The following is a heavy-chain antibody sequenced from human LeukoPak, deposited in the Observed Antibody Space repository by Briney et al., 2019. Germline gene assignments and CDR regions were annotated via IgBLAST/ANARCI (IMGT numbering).Heavy chain of an antibody. CDR1: GFTFITYG. D-gene: IGHD3-16*01. CDR3: ARRGPGGELDY. Sequence: PGGSLRPSCAASGFTFITYGMPGARQPPGKGLEWVAVIWYDGSNKYYADSVKGRFTISRDNSKNTLYLQMNSLRAEDTAVYYCARRGPGGELDYWGQGTLVTVSS. V-gene: IGHV3-33*01. J-gene: IGHJ4*02. CDR2: IWYDGSNK.